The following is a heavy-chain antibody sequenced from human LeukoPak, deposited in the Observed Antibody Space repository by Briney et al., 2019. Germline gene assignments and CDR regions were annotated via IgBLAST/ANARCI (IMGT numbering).Heavy chain of an antibody. D-gene: IGHD1-26*01. CDR2: IYYSGST. CDR1: GCSLSSYY. Sequence: EALSLTCTVSGCSLSSYYWSWIRQPPGKGLEWIGYIYYSGSTNYNPSLKSRVTISVDTSKNQFSLRLSSVTAADTAVYYCARRSLSDGYYYYGMDVWGQGTTVTVSS. CDR3: ARRSLSDGYYYYGMDV. V-gene: IGHV4-59*08. J-gene: IGHJ6*02.